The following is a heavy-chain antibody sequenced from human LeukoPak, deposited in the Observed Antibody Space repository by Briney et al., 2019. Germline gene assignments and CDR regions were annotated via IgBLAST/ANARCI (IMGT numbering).Heavy chain of an antibody. CDR1: GGSVSSSTYY. D-gene: IGHD6-19*01. V-gene: IGHV4-39*07. J-gene: IGHJ3*02. Sequence: SETLSLTCAVSGGSVSSSTYYWGWIRQPPGKGLEWIGNIFHSGSTYYNPSLKSRVTISVDTSKNQFSLKLSSVTAADTAVYYCARDWGSGWYLGAFDIWGQGTMVTVSS. CDR2: IFHSGST. CDR3: ARDWGSGWYLGAFDI.